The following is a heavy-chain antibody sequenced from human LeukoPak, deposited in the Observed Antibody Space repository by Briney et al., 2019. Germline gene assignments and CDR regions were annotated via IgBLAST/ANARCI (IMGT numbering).Heavy chain of an antibody. CDR1: GYTFTSYD. CDR3: ARVRKDSSGRNPPLGY. Sequence: ASVKVSCKASGYTFTSYDINWVRQATGQGLEWMGWMNPNSGNTGYAQKFQGRVTMTRNTPLSTAYMELSSLRSEDTAVSYCARVRKDSSGRNPPLGYWGQGTLVTVSS. CDR2: MNPNSGNT. J-gene: IGHJ4*02. V-gene: IGHV1-8*01. D-gene: IGHD6-19*01.